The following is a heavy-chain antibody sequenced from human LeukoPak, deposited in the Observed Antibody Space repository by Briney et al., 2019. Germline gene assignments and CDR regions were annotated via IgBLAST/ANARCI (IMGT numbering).Heavy chain of an antibody. V-gene: IGHV4-4*07. CDR1: GGSISSYY. J-gene: IGHJ3*02. Sequence: HPSETLSLTCTVSGGSISSYYWSWIRQPAGKGLEGIGRIYTSGSTNYNPSLKSRVTMSVDTSKNQFSLKLSSVTAADTAVYYCARGPDIVATLGAFDIWGQGTMVTVSS. D-gene: IGHD5-12*01. CDR3: ARGPDIVATLGAFDI. CDR2: IYTSGST.